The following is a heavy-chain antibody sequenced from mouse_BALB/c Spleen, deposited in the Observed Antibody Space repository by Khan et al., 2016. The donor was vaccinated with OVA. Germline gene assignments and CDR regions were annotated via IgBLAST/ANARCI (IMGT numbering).Heavy chain of an antibody. Sequence: VQLKQSGTVLVRPGALVRLSCTASGFNIKDYYIHWVKQRPDQGLEWIGWIDPDNGNTMYDPNFQGKANITADTSSNTAYLQLSSLTSEDTTVYYGPRSVLLYFDYWGQGTTLTVSS. CDR2: IDPDNGNT. CDR3: PRSVLLYFDY. J-gene: IGHJ2*01. V-gene: IGHV14-1*02. CDR1: GFNIKDYY.